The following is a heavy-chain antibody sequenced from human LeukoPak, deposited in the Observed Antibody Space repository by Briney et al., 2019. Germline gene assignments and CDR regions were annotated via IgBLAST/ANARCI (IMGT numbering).Heavy chain of an antibody. CDR3: ARDKVVGATLFDY. Sequence: GGSLRLSCAASGFTFDDYGMSWVRQAPGKGLEWVANIKQDGSEIYSVDSVKGRFTISRDNAKNSLYLQMNSLRAEDTAVYYCARDKVVGATLFDYWGQGALVTVSS. CDR1: GFTFDDYG. V-gene: IGHV3-7*01. D-gene: IGHD1-26*01. CDR2: IKQDGSEI. J-gene: IGHJ4*02.